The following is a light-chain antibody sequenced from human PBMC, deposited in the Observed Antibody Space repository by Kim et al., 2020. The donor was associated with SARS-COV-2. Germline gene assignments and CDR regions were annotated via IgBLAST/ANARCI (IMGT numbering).Light chain of an antibody. V-gene: IGLV3-1*01. Sequence: YELTQPPSVSVSPGQTASITCSGDKLGDKYACWYQQKPGQSPVLVIYQDSKRPSGIPERFSGSNSGNTATLTISGTQAMDEADYYCQAWDSSIVVFGRG. CDR2: QDS. J-gene: IGLJ2*01. CDR3: QAWDSSIVV. CDR1: KLGDKY.